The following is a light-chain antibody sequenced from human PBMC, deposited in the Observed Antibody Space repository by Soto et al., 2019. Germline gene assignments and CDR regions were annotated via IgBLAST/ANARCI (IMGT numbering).Light chain of an antibody. CDR1: QIVSRNF. V-gene: IGKV3-20*01. Sequence: VLTQSPGTVSLSSGDRATLSCTASQIVSRNFLAWYQQKTGQAPRILIYGESDRATGIPDRLTGSGSGTDLNLTISRLEPEDFAVYYCQQYGNSPQTFGQGTKVDIK. CDR3: QQYGNSPQT. CDR2: GES. J-gene: IGKJ1*01.